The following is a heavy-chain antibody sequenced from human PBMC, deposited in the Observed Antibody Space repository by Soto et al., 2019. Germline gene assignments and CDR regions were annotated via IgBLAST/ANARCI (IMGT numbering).Heavy chain of an antibody. J-gene: IGHJ5*02. Sequence: KPSETLSLTCSVSGDSISTVDYFWAWIRQPPGQALEYIGYIYKSATTYYNPSFESRVAISLDTSKSQFSLNVTSVTAADTAVYFCARGRYCLTGRCFPNWFDPCGQGTLVTVSS. CDR3: ARGRYCLTGRCFPNWFDP. D-gene: IGHD2-15*01. V-gene: IGHV4-30-4*01. CDR2: IYKSATT. CDR1: GDSISTVDYF.